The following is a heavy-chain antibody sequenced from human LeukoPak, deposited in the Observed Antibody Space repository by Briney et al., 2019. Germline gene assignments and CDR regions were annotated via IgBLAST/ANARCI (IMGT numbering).Heavy chain of an antibody. V-gene: IGHV3-7*01. CDR1: GFPFSNYW. Sequence: GGSLRLSCAASGFPFSNYWMSWVRQAPGKGLEWVANIKQDGGEKYYVDSVKGRFTTSRDNGKNSLYLQMNSLRAEDTAVYYCARAEGDYYYYFYMDVWGKGTTVTVSS. CDR3: ARAEGDYYYYFYMDV. J-gene: IGHJ6*03. CDR2: IKQDGGEK.